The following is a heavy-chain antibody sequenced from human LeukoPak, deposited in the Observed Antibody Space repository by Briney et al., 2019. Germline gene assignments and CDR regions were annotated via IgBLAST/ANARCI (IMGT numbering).Heavy chain of an antibody. J-gene: IGHJ4*02. CDR2: ILYSGNT. CDR3: ARHEGSYSDKSGYTFEY. CDR1: GGSVNKGPHY. Sequence: SETLSLTCTVSGGSVNKGPHYWGWIRQPPGKGLEWIGSILYSGNTYYNASLKSRVTISVDTSKNQFSLRLSSVTAADRAVYYCARHEGSYSDKSGYTFEYWGQGIVVTVSS. D-gene: IGHD3-22*01. V-gene: IGHV4-39*01.